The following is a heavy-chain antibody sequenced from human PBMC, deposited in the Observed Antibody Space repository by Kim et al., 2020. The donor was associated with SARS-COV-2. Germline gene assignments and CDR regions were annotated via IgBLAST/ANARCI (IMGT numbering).Heavy chain of an antibody. CDR2: IYYRSSWTS. J-gene: IGHJ4*03. Sequence: SQTLSLTCVISGDSVSSTSSTWNWIRQSPSRGLEWLGRIYYRSSWTSEYEGSVKSRISINSDTSKNQFSLQLNSVTPEDTAIYYCASRGSRERGYCDAWG. CDR3: ASRGSRERGYCDA. V-gene: IGHV6-1*01. CDR1: GDSVSSTSST.